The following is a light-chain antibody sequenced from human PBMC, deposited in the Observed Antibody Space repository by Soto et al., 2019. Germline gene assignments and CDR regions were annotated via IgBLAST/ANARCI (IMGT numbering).Light chain of an antibody. J-gene: IGKJ4*01. CDR1: QGISSL. CDR2: RTS. Sequence: EIGLTQSPGTLSLSPGERATLSCRASQGISSLLAWYQQKPGQAPRLLMFRTSSRATGFPARFSGSGSGTEFNLTISSLQSEDFGVYYCQQYNNWPRATFGGGTKVDI. CDR3: QQYNNWPRAT. V-gene: IGKV3-15*01.